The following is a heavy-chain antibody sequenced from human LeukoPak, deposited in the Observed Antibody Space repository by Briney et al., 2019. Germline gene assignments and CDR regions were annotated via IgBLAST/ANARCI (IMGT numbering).Heavy chain of an antibody. CDR3: ARVGYNWNYYWFDP. CDR1: GYTFTSYG. D-gene: IGHD1-7*01. J-gene: IGHJ5*02. CDR2: ISAYNGNT. Sequence: ASVTVSCKASGYTFTSYGISWVRQAPGQGLEWMGWISAYNGNTNYAQKLQGRVTMTTDTSTSTAYMELRSLRSDDTAVYYCARVGYNWNYYWFDPWGQGTLVTVSS. V-gene: IGHV1-18*01.